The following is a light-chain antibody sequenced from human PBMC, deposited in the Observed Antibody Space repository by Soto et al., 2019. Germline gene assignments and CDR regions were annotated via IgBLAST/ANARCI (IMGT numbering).Light chain of an antibody. V-gene: IGKV3-20*01. J-gene: IGKJ5*01. CDR3: QQYGHSPIT. CDR2: GAS. Sequence: EIVLTQSPGTLSLSPGERATLSCSASQSVSNNYLAWYQQKPGQAPRLLIYGASNRATGIPDRFSGSGSGTDFTLTISRLEPEDFAVYHCQQYGHSPITFGQGTRLEIK. CDR1: QSVSNNY.